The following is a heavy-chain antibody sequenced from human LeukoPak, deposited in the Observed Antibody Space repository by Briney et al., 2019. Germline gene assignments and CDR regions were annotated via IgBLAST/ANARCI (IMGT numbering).Heavy chain of an antibody. Sequence: GGSLRLSCAASGFTFSDYYMSWIRQAPGKGLEWLSYISSGRGRSTIYYADSGKGRFSISRDNAKNILYLQINSLRAEDTAVYYCARDLKVEDNSGYYAFDYWGQGTLVTVSS. V-gene: IGHV3-11*01. CDR2: ISSGRGRSTI. D-gene: IGHD3-22*01. J-gene: IGHJ4*02. CDR1: GFTFSDYY. CDR3: ARDLKVEDNSGYYAFDY.